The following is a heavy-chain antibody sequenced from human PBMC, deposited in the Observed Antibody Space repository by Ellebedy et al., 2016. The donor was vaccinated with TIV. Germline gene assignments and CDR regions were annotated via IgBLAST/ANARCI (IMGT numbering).Heavy chain of an antibody. CDR3: ARDSRLRSASDAFDI. Sequence: AASVKVSCKAFGYTFTNYYMHWVRQAPGQGLEWMGILNRRGGITRSAQKFHGRVTMTRDTSTSTVFMELSSLRSEDTAVYYCARDSRLRSASDAFDIWGQGTMVTVSS. D-gene: IGHD2-21*01. J-gene: IGHJ3*02. CDR2: LNRRGGIT. CDR1: GYTFTNYY. V-gene: IGHV1-46*01.